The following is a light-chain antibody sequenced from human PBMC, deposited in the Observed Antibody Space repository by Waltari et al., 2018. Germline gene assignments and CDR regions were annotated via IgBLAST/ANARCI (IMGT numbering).Light chain of an antibody. Sequence: SYVLTPPPSESVAPGQTAHITCLATTLGDIRVHLFRQRAGQAPVLVIYDDSDRPSGIPERFSGSNSGDTATLTISRVEAGDEAAYFCRVWDTRRDHPVFGGGTKLTVL. J-gene: IGLJ3*02. CDR2: DDS. CDR3: RVWDTRRDHPV. CDR1: TLGDIR. V-gene: IGLV3-21*02.